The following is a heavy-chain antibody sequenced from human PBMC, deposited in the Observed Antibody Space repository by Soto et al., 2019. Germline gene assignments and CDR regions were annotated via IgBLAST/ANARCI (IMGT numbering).Heavy chain of an antibody. D-gene: IGHD1-26*01. J-gene: IGHJ4*02. V-gene: IGHV4-39*01. CDR1: GGAISSSSYY. CDR3: ARRITGATVDY. Sequence: QLQLQESGPGLVKPSETLSLTCTVSGGAISSSSYYWGGIRQPPGKGLEWLGSIYYSGSTYYNPSLNCRVTISVDTSTNQFSLNLSSVTAADTAVYYCARRITGATVDYWGQGTLVTVSS. CDR2: IYYSGST.